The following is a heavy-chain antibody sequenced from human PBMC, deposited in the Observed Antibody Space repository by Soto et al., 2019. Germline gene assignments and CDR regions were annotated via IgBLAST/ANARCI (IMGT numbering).Heavy chain of an antibody. CDR3: ARAGDSGLVDV. J-gene: IGHJ6*02. Sequence: PSETLSLTCAVSGGSISSGGYSWSWIRQPPGKGLEWIGNIYHTGSTYYNPSLKNRVTISIDRSRNQFSLKLSSVTAADTAVYYCARAGDSGLVDVWGQGTTVTVSS. V-gene: IGHV4-30-2*01. CDR2: IYHTGST. D-gene: IGHD2-15*01. CDR1: GGSISSGGYS.